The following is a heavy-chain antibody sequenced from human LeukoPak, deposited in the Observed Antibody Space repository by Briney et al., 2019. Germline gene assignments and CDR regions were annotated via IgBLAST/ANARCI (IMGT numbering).Heavy chain of an antibody. D-gene: IGHD2-2*01. CDR2: VYYSGST. CDR3: ASSPRLTTSWFLFDS. CDR1: GDSFGNYY. V-gene: IGHV4-59*08. J-gene: IGHJ5*01. Sequence: SETLSLTCSVSGDSFGNYYWTWIRQPPGKGLEWIGYVYYSGSTNYNPSLKTRLHLSVDTSKNRFSLKLSSVTAADTAVYYCASSPRLTTSWFLFDSWGHGTLVTVSS.